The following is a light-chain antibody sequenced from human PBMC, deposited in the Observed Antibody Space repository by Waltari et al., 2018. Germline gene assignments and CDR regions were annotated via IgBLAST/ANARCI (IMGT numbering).Light chain of an antibody. Sequence: QLVLTQSPPASASLGASVKLTCTLSSGHRTNIIAWHQQQPAKGPRYFMKVNSDGSHSKGDKIPDRYAGTSSGAEHYLTIASRQSEDLADYYCQTGGHGTGMFGGGTKLTVL. J-gene: IGLJ3*02. V-gene: IGLV4-69*01. CDR2: VNSDGSH. CDR1: SGHRTNI. CDR3: QTGGHGTGM.